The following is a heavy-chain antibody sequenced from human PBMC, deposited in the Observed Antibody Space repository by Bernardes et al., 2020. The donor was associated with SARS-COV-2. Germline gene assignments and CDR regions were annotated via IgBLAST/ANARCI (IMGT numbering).Heavy chain of an antibody. Sequence: GGSLRLCCAASGFTFSSYSMNWVRQAPGKGLEWVSSISSSSSYIYYADSVKGRFTISRDNAKNSLYLQMNSLRAEDTAVYYCATRPNHRGAEGYWGQGTLVTVSS. V-gene: IGHV3-21*01. CDR2: ISSSSSYI. CDR1: GFTFSSYS. J-gene: IGHJ4*02. CDR3: ATRPNHRGAEGY. D-gene: IGHD3-10*01.